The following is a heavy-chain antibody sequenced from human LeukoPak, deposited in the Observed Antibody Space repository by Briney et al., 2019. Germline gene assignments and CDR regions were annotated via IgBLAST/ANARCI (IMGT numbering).Heavy chain of an antibody. CDR3: AKGEYSSSWYLFWFDY. CDR2: ISGSGGST. CDR1: GFTLSSYA. Sequence: PGGSLRLSCAASGFTLSSYAMSWVRQAPGKGLEWVSAISGSGGSTYYADSVKGRFTISRDNSKNTLYLQMNSLRAEDTAVYYCAKGEYSSSWYLFWFDYWGQGTLVTVSS. D-gene: IGHD6-13*01. J-gene: IGHJ4*02. V-gene: IGHV3-23*01.